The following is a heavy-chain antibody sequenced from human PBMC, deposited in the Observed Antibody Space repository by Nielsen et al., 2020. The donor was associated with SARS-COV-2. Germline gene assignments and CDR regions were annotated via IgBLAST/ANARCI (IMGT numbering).Heavy chain of an antibody. J-gene: IGHJ5*02. Sequence: SETLSLTCTVSGGSISSGGYYWSWIRQHPGKGLEWIGYIYYNGSTYYNPSLQSRVTISVDTSKNQFSLKLSSVTAADTAVYYCATAPGIAAATTGWFDPWGQGTLVTVSS. CDR3: ATAPGIAAATTGWFDP. V-gene: IGHV4-31*03. CDR1: GGSISSGGYY. CDR2: IYYNGST. D-gene: IGHD6-13*01.